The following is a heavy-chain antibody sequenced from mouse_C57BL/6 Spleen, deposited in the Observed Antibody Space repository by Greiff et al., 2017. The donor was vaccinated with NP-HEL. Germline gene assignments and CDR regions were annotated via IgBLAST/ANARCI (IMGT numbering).Heavy chain of an antibody. CDR3: TRDEAPGYYGSSYFDY. D-gene: IGHD1-1*01. CDR1: GFNFSSYA. J-gene: IGHJ2*01. CDR2: ISSGGDYI. Sequence: EVHLVESGEGLVKPGGSLKLSCAASGFNFSSYAMSWVRQTPEKRLEWVAYISSGGDYIYYADTVKGRFTISRDNARNTLYLQMSSLKSEDTAMYYCTRDEAPGYYGSSYFDYWGQGTTLTVSS. V-gene: IGHV5-9-1*02.